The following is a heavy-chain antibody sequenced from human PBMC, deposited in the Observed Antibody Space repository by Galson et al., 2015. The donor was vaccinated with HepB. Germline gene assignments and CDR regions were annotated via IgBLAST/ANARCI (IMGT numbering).Heavy chain of an antibody. V-gene: IGHV3-7*03. CDR2: IKRDGGGK. CDR3: ARADYDANSDNYNDDIDV. CDR1: GFTFSNYG. Sequence: SLRLSCAASGFTFSNYGMSWVRQAPGKGLEWVANIKRDGGGKFYVDSVRGRFTISRENSKNLLFLQMNSLRAEDTAVYYCARADYDANSDNYNDDIDVWGKGTTVTVSS. J-gene: IGHJ6*03. D-gene: IGHD4/OR15-4a*01.